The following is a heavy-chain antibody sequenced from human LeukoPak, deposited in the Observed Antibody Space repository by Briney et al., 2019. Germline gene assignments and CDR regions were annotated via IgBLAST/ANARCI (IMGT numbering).Heavy chain of an antibody. Sequence: SETLSLTCTVSGGPISSSSYYWGWIRQPPGKGLEWIGSIYYSGSTYYNPSLKSRVTISVDTSKNQFSLKLSSVTAADTAVYYCARHLPIRTSRYNWFDPWGQGTLVTVSS. CDR1: GGPISSSSYY. CDR3: ARHLPIRTSRYNWFDP. J-gene: IGHJ5*02. V-gene: IGHV4-39*01. CDR2: IYYSGST. D-gene: IGHD2-2*01.